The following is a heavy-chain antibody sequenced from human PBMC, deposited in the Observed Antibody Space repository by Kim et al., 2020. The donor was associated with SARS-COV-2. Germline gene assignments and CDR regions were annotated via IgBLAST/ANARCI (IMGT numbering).Heavy chain of an antibody. V-gene: IGHV4-39*01. CDR3: ARRLLGSGYRQFDY. Sequence: NPTPKSRATISVDTSTNQFSLKLSSVTAADTAVYYCARRLLGSGYRQFDYWGQGTLVTVSS. J-gene: IGHJ4*02. D-gene: IGHD3-3*01.